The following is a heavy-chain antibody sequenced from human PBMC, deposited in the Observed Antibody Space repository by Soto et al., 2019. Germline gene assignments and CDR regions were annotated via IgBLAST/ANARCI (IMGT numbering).Heavy chain of an antibody. D-gene: IGHD3-22*01. J-gene: IGHJ4*02. CDR1: GGSFSGYY. Sequence: QVQLQQWGAGLLKPSETLSLTCAVYGGSFSGYYWSWIRQPPGKGLEWIGEINHSGSTNYNPSLKGRVTTSVDTSKNQFSLKLSSVTAADTAVYYCARKGTYYYDSSGLDYWGQGTLVTVSS. V-gene: IGHV4-34*01. CDR2: INHSGST. CDR3: ARKGTYYYDSSGLDY.